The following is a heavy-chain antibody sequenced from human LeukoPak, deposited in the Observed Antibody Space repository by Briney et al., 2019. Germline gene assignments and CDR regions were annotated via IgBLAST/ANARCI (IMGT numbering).Heavy chain of an antibody. D-gene: IGHD3-10*01. Sequence: PGGSRSLPCAASGFPLISFAKSWVRQPPGRGLEWGSSISVSGGSTNYAYSVKGRFTISRDNSQNTVYLQMNSLRAEDTAVYYCAKVMKGSERLTMVRGVIIKTAGLYYMDVWGKGTTVTVSS. CDR2: ISVSGGST. V-gene: IGHV3-23*01. CDR1: GFPLISFA. J-gene: IGHJ6*03. CDR3: AKVMKGSERLTMVRGVIIKTAGLYYMDV.